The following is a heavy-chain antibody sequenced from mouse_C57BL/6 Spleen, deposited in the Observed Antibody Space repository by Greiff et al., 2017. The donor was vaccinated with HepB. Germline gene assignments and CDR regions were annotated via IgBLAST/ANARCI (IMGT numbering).Heavy chain of an antibody. V-gene: IGHV1-55*01. J-gene: IGHJ1*03. Sequence: QVHVKQPGAELVKPGASVKMSCKASGYTFTSYWITWVKQRPGQGLEWIGDIYPGSGSTNYNEKFKSKATLTVDTSSSTAYMQLSSLTSEDSAVYYCAIYYDYDWYFDVWGTGTTVTVSS. CDR3: AIYYDYDWYFDV. CDR1: GYTFTSYW. D-gene: IGHD2-4*01. CDR2: IYPGSGST.